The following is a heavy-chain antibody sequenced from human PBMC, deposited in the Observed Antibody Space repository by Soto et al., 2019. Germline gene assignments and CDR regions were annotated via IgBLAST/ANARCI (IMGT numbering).Heavy chain of an antibody. CDR2: IYRGGST. D-gene: IGHD3-22*01. V-gene: IGHV4-38-2*01. Sequence: PSETLSLTCAVSGYSISSGYYWGWLRQPPGKGLEWIGSIYRGGSTYYNPSLNSRVTLSIDMTNNHVSLIPNSVTAADTAVYYCARVGPWVPYYYDSSPCTFENWFDPWGQGTLVTVSS. CDR1: GYSISSGYY. J-gene: IGHJ5*02. CDR3: ARVGPWVPYYYDSSPCTFENWFDP.